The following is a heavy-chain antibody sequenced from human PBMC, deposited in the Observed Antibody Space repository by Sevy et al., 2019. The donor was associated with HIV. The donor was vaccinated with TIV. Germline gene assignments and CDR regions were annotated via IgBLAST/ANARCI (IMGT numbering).Heavy chain of an antibody. V-gene: IGHV3-49*04. D-gene: IGHD4-17*01. CDR1: GFTFRAYA. CDR3: SRWGSDYIRDY. Sequence: GGSLRLSCSTCGFTFRAYAISWVRQAPGKGLEWVGLIRNAPYGEATEYGASVEGRFFLSRDDSKSVAYLQMNSLYTEDTAVYYCSRWGSDYIRDYWGQGTLVTVSS. J-gene: IGHJ4*02. CDR2: IRNAPYGEAT.